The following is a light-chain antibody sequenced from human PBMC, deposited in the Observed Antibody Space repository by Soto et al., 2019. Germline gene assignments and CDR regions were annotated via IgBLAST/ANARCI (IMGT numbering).Light chain of an antibody. Sequence: DIQMTQSPSTLSASVGDRVTITCRASQSITSWLAWFQQKTGKAPKLLIYRASILDTGVPSRFRGSGSGTEFTLTISGLKPEDFATYFCQQYDSYPYTFGQGPKLEIK. V-gene: IGKV1-5*03. CDR2: RAS. J-gene: IGKJ2*01. CDR3: QQYDSYPYT. CDR1: QSITSW.